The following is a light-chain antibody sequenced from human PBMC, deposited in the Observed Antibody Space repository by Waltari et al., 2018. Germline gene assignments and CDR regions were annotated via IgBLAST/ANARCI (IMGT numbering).Light chain of an antibody. Sequence: EVVLTQSPGTLSLSPGEGATLSCRASQSVSRALAWYQQKPGQAPRLLNYYASRRATGIPDRFSGSGSGTDFSLTISRLEPEDFAVYYCQKYESLPATFGQGTKVEIK. V-gene: IGKV3-20*01. CDR2: YAS. CDR3: QKYESLPAT. J-gene: IGKJ1*01. CDR1: QSVSRA.